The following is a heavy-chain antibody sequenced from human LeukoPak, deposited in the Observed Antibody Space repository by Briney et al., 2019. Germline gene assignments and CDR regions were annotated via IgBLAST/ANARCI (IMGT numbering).Heavy chain of an antibody. CDR2: ISYDGGNK. CDR1: GFTFSSYA. V-gene: IGHV3-30-3*01. D-gene: IGHD3-10*01. CDR3: ARVGLLWFGELFNHDAFDI. Sequence: PGRSLRLSCAASGFTFSSYAMHWVRQAPGRGLEWVAVISYDGGNKYYADSVKGRFTISRDNSKNTLYLQMNSLRAEDTAVYYCARVGLLWFGELFNHDAFDIWGQGTMVTVSS. J-gene: IGHJ3*02.